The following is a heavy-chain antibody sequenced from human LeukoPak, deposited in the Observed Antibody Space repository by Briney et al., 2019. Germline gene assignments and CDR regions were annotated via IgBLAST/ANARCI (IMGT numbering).Heavy chain of an antibody. D-gene: IGHD3-10*01. J-gene: IGHJ6*03. CDR3: TRVFYYGSRYYYMDV. CDR2: IKQDGSQK. Sequence: GGSLRLSCAASEFTFASYWMSWVRQPPGKVLEWVANIKQDGSQKYYVDSLKGRFTISRDNAKNSLYLQMNNLRAEDTAVYYCTRVFYYGSRYYYMDVWGKGTTVTISS. CDR1: EFTFASYW. V-gene: IGHV3-7*01.